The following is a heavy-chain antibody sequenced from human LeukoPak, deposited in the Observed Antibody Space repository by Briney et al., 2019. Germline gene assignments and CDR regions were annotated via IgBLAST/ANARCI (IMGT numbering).Heavy chain of an antibody. J-gene: IGHJ4*02. V-gene: IGHV2-70*11. CDR2: IDWDDDK. CDR3: ARIKVTASMTYFDY. CDR1: GFSLSTSGMC. Sequence: SGPALVKPTQTLTLTCTFSGFSLSTSGMCVSWIRQPPGKALEWLARIDWDDDKYYSTSLKTRLTISKDTSKNQVVLTMTNMDPVDTATYYCARIKVTASMTYFDYWGQGTLVTVSS. D-gene: IGHD2-21*02.